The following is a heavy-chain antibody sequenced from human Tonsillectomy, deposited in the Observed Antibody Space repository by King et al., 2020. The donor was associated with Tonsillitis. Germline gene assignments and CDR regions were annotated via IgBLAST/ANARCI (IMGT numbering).Heavy chain of an antibody. CDR3: AKGAPGIAVAGSGAFDY. V-gene: IGHV3-23*04. CDR2: ISGSGGST. J-gene: IGHJ4*02. CDR1: GFTFSSYA. D-gene: IGHD6-19*01. Sequence: VQLVESGGDLVQPGGSLRLSCAASGFTFSSYAMSWVRQAPGKGLEWDSTISGSGGSTYYADSVKGRFTISRDNSENTVYLQMNSLRAEDTAVYYCAKGAPGIAVAGSGAFDYWGQGTLVTVSS.